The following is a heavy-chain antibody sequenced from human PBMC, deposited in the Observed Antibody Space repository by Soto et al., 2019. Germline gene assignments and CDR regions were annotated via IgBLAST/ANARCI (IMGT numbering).Heavy chain of an antibody. Sequence: QVQLVEYGGGVVQPGRSLRLTCAASGFTFSSYGMHWVRQAPGKGLEWVAVIWYDGSNKYYADSVKGRFTISRDNSKNTLYLQMNSLRAEDTAVYYCARDRARREPGVDTAFRGMDVWGQGTTVTVSS. CDR1: GFTFSSYG. V-gene: IGHV3-33*01. CDR2: IWYDGSNK. J-gene: IGHJ6*02. D-gene: IGHD5-18*01. CDR3: ARDRARREPGVDTAFRGMDV.